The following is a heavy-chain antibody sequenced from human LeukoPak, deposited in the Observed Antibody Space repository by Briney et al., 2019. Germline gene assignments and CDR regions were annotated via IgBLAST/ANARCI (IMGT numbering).Heavy chain of an antibody. CDR3: ARRSAASQQQLNWFDP. V-gene: IGHV4-38-2*01. CDR1: GYSISSGYY. CDR2: IYHSGST. D-gene: IGHD6-13*01. J-gene: IGHJ5*02. Sequence: RSSETVSLTCAVSGYSISSGYYWGWIRQPPGKGLEWIGSIYHSGSTYYNPSLKSRVTISVDTSKNQFSLKLSSVTAADTAVYYCARRSAASQQQLNWFDPWGQGTLVTVSS.